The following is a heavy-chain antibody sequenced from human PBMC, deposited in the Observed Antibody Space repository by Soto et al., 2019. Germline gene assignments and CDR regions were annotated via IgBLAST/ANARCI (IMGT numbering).Heavy chain of an antibody. V-gene: IGHV3-48*01. CDR1: GFTFSSYS. CDR3: AKGRSYYYYYGVDV. J-gene: IGHJ6*02. Sequence: GGSLRLSWAASGFTFSSYSMNWVRQAPGKGLEWVSYISSSSSTIYYADSVKGRFTISRDNSKSTLYLQMNSLRAEDTALYYCAKGRSYYYYYGVDVWGQGTTVTVSS. CDR2: ISSSSSTI.